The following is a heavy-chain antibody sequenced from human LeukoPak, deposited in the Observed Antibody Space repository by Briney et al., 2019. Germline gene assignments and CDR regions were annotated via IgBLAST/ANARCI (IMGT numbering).Heavy chain of an antibody. CDR3: ARVEAATTNPRFGY. D-gene: IGHD5-24*01. V-gene: IGHV4-31*03. CDR1: GGSISSSRYY. Sequence: PSETLSLTCTVSGGSISSSRYYWDWIRQPPGKGLEWIGYIYYSGTTYYNPSLKSRVTISVDTSKNQFSLTSVTAADTAMYYCARVEAATTNPRFGYWGQGALITVSS. J-gene: IGHJ4*02. CDR2: IYYSGTT.